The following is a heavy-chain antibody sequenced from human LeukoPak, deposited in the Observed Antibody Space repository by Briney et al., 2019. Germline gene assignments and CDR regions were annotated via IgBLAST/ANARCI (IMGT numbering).Heavy chain of an antibody. Sequence: SETLSLTCAVYGGSFSGYYWSWIRQPAGKGLEWIGRIYTSGSTNYSPSLKSRVTMSVDTSKNQFSLKLSSVTAADTAVYYCARDRSYSSGWYDYYGMDVWGQGTTVTVSS. CDR2: IYTSGST. J-gene: IGHJ6*02. CDR1: GGSFSGYY. D-gene: IGHD6-19*01. CDR3: ARDRSYSSGWYDYYGMDV. V-gene: IGHV4-4*07.